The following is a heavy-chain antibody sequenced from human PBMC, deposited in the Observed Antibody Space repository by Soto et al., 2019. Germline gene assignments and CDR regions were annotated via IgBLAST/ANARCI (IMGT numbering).Heavy chain of an antibody. CDR2: ISTYNGNT. CDR1: GYTFTSYA. V-gene: IGHV1-18*01. J-gene: IGHJ4*02. D-gene: IGHD3-10*01. Sequence: ASVKVSCKASGYTFTSYAIDWVRQAPGQRLEWMGWISTYNGNTKYAQKLQGRVTMTTDTSTSTAYMELRSLRSDDTAVFYCAREMVRGVGSDYWGQGTLVTVSS. CDR3: AREMVRGVGSDY.